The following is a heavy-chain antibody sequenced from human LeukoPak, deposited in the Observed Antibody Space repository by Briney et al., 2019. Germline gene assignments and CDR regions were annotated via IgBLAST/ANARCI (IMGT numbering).Heavy chain of an antibody. CDR2: IYTSGST. CDR3: ARSRPAPKEFDH. CDR1: GGSISSYY. D-gene: IGHD2-2*01. J-gene: IGHJ4*02. Sequence: KPSETLSLTCTVSGGSISSYYWSWIRQPARKGLEWIGRIYTSGSTNYNPSLKSRVTMSADTSKNQFSLTLDSVTAADTAVYYCARSRPAPKEFDHWGQGTLVTVSS. V-gene: IGHV4-4*07.